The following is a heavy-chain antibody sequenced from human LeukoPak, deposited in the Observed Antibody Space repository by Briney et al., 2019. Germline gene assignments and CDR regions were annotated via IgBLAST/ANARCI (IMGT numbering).Heavy chain of an antibody. CDR1: GGTFSSYA. V-gene: IGHV1-69*01. CDR2: IIPIFGTA. CDR3: ARDCSGSSCSFDY. Sequence: ASVKVSCKASGGTFSSYAISWVRQAPGQGLEWMGGIIPIFGTANYAQKFQGRVTITADESTSTAYMELSSLRSEDTAVYYCARDCSGSSCSFDYWGQGTLVTVSS. D-gene: IGHD2-15*01. J-gene: IGHJ4*02.